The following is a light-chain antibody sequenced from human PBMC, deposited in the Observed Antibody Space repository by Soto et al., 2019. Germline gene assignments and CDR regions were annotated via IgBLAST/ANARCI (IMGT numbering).Light chain of an antibody. CDR2: DAS. Sequence: EIVLTQSPATLSVSPGERATLSCRASLSVASAVAWYQHKPGQAPRLLIYDASTRATGIPARFSGSGSATEFTLTISSLQSEDFAVYFCQQYRDWPLTFGGGTKV. CDR3: QQYRDWPLT. J-gene: IGKJ4*01. CDR1: LSVASA. V-gene: IGKV3-15*01.